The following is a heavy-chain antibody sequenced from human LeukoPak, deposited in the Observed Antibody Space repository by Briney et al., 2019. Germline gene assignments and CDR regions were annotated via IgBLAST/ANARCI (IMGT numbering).Heavy chain of an antibody. CDR2: ISRSASNI. CDR3: ARDPEGFGATYFDY. Sequence: PGGSLRRSCVASGFSFSSYNMNWVRQAPGKGLEWVSSISRSASNIYYADSVKGRFTISRDNAKNSFYLQMNSLRAEDTAVFYCARDPEGFGATYFDYWGQGTLVTVSS. D-gene: IGHD3-16*01. V-gene: IGHV3-21*01. CDR1: GFSFSSYN. J-gene: IGHJ4*02.